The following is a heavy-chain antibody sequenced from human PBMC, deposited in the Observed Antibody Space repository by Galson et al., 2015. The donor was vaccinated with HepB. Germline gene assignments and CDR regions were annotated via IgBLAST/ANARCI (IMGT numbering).Heavy chain of an antibody. D-gene: IGHD3-10*01. Sequence: SVKVSCKASGGTFSTYVISWVRQAPGQGLEWMGGIVPIFGTVSNAQKFQGRVTLTSDESTSTAYMELTSLTSEDTAVYYCARGTDFHSGSGSYFGAYYFDYWGQGTLVTVSS. J-gene: IGHJ4*02. CDR2: IVPIFGTV. V-gene: IGHV1-69*13. CDR1: GGTFSTYV. CDR3: ARGTDFHSGSGSYFGAYYFDY.